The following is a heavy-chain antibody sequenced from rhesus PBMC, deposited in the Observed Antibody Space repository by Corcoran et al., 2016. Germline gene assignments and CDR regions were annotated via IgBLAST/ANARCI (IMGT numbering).Heavy chain of an antibody. CDR3: AREGISSATGGLDS. J-gene: IGHJ6*01. CDR1: GYIFTDYY. Sequence: QVQLVQSGAEEKKPGSSVKVSCKASGYIFTDYYIHWVRQAPRKGLQWVGWISPSSGNTKYAQKFQGRVTMTRDTSTNTAYMELSSLRSEDTAMYYCAREGISSATGGLDSWGQGVVVTVSS. D-gene: IGHD6-43*01. V-gene: IGHV1S2*01. CDR2: ISPSSGNT.